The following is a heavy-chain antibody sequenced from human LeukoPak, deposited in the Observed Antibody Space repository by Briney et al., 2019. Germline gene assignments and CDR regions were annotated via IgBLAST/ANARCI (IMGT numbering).Heavy chain of an antibody. J-gene: IGHJ4*02. CDR3: ARHLYSSSWYYFDY. V-gene: IGHV4-59*05. D-gene: IGHD6-13*01. CDR2: IYYSGST. Sequence: SETLSLTCTVSGGSISSYYWSWIRQPAGKGLEWIGSIYYSGSTYYNPSLKSRVTISVDTSKNQFSLKLSSVTAADTAVYYCARHLYSSSWYYFDYWGQGTLVTVSS. CDR1: GGSISSYY.